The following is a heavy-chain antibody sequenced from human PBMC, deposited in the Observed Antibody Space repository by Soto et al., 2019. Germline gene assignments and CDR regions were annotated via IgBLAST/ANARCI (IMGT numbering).Heavy chain of an antibody. CDR1: GFTFDDYS. J-gene: IGHJ3*01. CDR2: MSYEGSNK. CDR3: APPHIQSAWNDGFDF. D-gene: IGHD1-1*01. V-gene: IGHV3-30-3*01. Sequence: QVQLVESGGGVVQPGRSLRLSCAAFGFTFDDYSMHWVRQAPGKGLEWVALMSYEGSNKYYADTVKGRFTISRDNAKNTLFLEVNSLRTEDTAVYYCAPPHIQSAWNDGFDFWGQGTMVTVSS.